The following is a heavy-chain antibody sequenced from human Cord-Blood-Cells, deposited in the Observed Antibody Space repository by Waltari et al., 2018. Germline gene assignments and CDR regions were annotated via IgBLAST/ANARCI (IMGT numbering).Heavy chain of an antibody. CDR2: IYYSGST. CDR3: ARFGSWFDP. CDR1: GGSISSSSYY. J-gene: IGHJ5*02. Sequence: QLQLQESGPGLVKPSETLSPTCTVPGGSISSSSYYWGWIRQPPGKGLEWIGSIYYSGSTYYNPSLKSRVTISVDTSKNQFSLKLSSVTAADTAVYYCARFGSWFDPWGQGTLVTVSS. V-gene: IGHV4-39*01. D-gene: IGHD2-15*01.